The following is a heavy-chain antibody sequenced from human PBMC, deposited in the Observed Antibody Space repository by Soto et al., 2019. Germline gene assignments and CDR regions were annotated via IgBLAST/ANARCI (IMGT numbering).Heavy chain of an antibody. V-gene: IGHV3-53*01. CDR3: ARDPTPISYYYALDV. CDR1: GFTVSTNY. D-gene: IGHD2-21*01. CDR2: IYTGGNT. Sequence: GGSLRLSCAASGFTVSTNYMTWVRQAPGKGLERVSVIYTGGNTYYADSVRGRFTISRDNSKNTLYLQMNSLRPEDTAVYYCARDPTPISYYYALDVWGQGTTVTVSS. J-gene: IGHJ6*02.